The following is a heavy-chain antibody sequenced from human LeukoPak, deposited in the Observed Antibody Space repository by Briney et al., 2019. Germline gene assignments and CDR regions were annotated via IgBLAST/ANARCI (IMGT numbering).Heavy chain of an antibody. D-gene: IGHD2-8*01. CDR2: IYYSGST. CDR3: ARLGHGYLDY. CDR1: GGSISSSSYY. V-gene: IGHV4-39*01. J-gene: IGHJ4*02. Sequence: KPSETLSLTCTVSGGSISSSSYYWGWIRQPPGKGLEWIGSIYYSGSTYYNPSLKSRVTISVDTSKNQFSLKLSSVTAADTAVYYCARLGHGYLDYWGQGTLVTVSS.